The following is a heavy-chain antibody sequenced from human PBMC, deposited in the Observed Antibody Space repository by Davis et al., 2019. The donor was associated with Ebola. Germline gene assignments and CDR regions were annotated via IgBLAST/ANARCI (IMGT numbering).Heavy chain of an antibody. Sequence: PGGYLRLSCAVSGLTFRRYAMSWVRQAPGMGLEWVSAISATGDSTYDADSVEGRFTISRDNSRNTLYLHLNSLRADDTAVYYCVKGGGSDAFDIWGQGTRVTVSP. J-gene: IGHJ3*02. CDR2: ISATGDST. CDR1: GLTFRRYA. V-gene: IGHV3-23*01. D-gene: IGHD6-25*01. CDR3: VKGGGSDAFDI.